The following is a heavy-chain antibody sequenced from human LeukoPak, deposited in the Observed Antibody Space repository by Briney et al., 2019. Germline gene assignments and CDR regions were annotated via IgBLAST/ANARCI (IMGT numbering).Heavy chain of an antibody. CDR3: AKDMEVARSSYFDY. CDR2: ISGSGGST. V-gene: IGHV3-23*01. Sequence: GGSLRLSCAASGFTFSNYAMSWVRQAPGKGLEWVSAISGSGGSTYYADSVKGRFTISRDNSKNTLYLQMNSLRAEDTAVYYCAKDMEVARSSYFDYWGQGTLVTVSS. D-gene: IGHD5-24*01. J-gene: IGHJ4*02. CDR1: GFTFSNYA.